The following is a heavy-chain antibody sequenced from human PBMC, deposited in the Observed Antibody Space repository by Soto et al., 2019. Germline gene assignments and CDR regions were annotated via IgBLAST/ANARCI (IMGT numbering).Heavy chain of an antibody. CDR2: IKEDGSEQ. D-gene: IGHD4-17*01. J-gene: IGHJ4*02. CDR3: ARDPTASYGDSLLFDY. Sequence: EVQLVESGGGLVQPGGSLRLSCAASGFNFRRYWMSWVRQAPGKGLEWVANIKEDGSEQYYVDSVKGRFTIFRDNAKNSLSLLMNSLRAEDTAIYYCARDPTASYGDSLLFDYWGQGTLVIVSS. V-gene: IGHV3-7*01. CDR1: GFNFRRYW.